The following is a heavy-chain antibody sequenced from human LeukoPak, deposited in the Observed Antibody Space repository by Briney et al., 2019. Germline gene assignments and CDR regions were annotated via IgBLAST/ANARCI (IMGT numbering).Heavy chain of an antibody. D-gene: IGHD3-10*01. CDR1: GLTFSSYG. CDR2: ISYDGSNK. J-gene: IGHJ4*02. V-gene: IGHV3-30*18. Sequence: PGGSLRLSCAASGLTFSSYGMHGVRQARGKGLEWVAVISYDGSNKYYADSVKGRFTISRDNSKNTLYLQMNSLRAEGTAVYYCAKDPRDYGSGATYFDYWGQGTLVTVSS. CDR3: AKDPRDYGSGATYFDY.